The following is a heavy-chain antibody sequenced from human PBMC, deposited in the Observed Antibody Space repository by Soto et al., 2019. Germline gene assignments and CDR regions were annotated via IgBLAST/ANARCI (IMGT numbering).Heavy chain of an antibody. CDR1: GFTFSSYA. J-gene: IGHJ4*02. CDR2: ISYDGSNK. CDR3: ARDRPRDYYDSSGYYWILDY. Sequence: GGSLRLSCAASGFTFSSYAMHWVRQAPGKGLEWVAVISYDGSNKYYADSVKGRFTISRDNSKNTLYLQMNSLRAEDTAVYYCARDRPRDYYDSSGYYWILDYWGQGTLVTVSS. V-gene: IGHV3-30-3*01. D-gene: IGHD3-22*01.